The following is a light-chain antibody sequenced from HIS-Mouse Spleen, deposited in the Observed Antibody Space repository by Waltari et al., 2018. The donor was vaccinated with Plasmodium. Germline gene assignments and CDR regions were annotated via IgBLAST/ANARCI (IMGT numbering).Light chain of an antibody. V-gene: IGLV1-47*01. Sequence: QSVLTQPPSASGTPGQRVTIPCPASTSTIGRNSVSLYQQLPGTATKLLLYRNNQRPSGVPDRFSGSKSGTSASLAISGLRSEDEADYYCAAWDDSLSGPVFGGGTKLTVL. CDR2: RNN. CDR1: TSTIGRNS. CDR3: AAWDDSLSGPV. J-gene: IGLJ3*02.